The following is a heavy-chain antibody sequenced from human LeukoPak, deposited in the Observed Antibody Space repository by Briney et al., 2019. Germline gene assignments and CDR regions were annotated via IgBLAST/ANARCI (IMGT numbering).Heavy chain of an antibody. V-gene: IGHV4-39*01. Sequence: SETLSLTCTVSVGSVSSTTYYWSWIRQPPGKGLEWIGSINNSGRTYYNPSLKSRVTISVDPSKNQFSLKLTPVTAADTAVYYCGRVQYYYGMDVWGQGTTVTVSS. D-gene: IGHD2/OR15-2a*01. CDR3: GRVQYYYGMDV. J-gene: IGHJ6*02. CDR2: INNSGRT. CDR1: VGSVSSTTYY.